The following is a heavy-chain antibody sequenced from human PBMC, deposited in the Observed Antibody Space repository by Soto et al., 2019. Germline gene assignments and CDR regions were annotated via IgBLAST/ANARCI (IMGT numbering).Heavy chain of an antibody. V-gene: IGHV1-2*02. D-gene: IGHD3-22*01. J-gene: IGHJ5*02. Sequence: QVQLVQSGAEVKKPGASVKVSCKASGYTFTAYYMHWLRQAPGQGLEWMGWINPNSGGTKYAQKFQGRVTMTNDTSLSTAYMELSRLGSDDTAVYYCARGDFDSSANYYAGWVAPWGQGTLVTVSS. CDR2: INPNSGGT. CDR3: ARGDFDSSANYYAGWVAP. CDR1: GYTFTAYY.